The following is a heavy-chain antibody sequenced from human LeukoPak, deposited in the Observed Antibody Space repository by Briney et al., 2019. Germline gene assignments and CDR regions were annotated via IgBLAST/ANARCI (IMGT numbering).Heavy chain of an antibody. D-gene: IGHD3-3*01. V-gene: IGHV3-30*02. CDR2: IRYDRSNK. CDR3: AKVMRGFWSGYDYFDY. J-gene: IGHJ4*02. CDR1: GFTYSSYG. Sequence: PGGSLRLSCAASGFTYSSYGMHWVRQAPGKGLELAAFIRYDRSNKYYADSVKGRFTISRDNSKNTLYLQMNSLRAEDTAVYYCAKVMRGFWSGYDYFDYWGQGTLVTVSS.